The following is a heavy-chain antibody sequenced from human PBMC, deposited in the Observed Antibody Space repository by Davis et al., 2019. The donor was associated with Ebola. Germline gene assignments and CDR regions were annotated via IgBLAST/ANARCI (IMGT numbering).Heavy chain of an antibody. V-gene: IGHV1-3*01. CDR3: ARDTGYCSSTSCYHGYGMDV. J-gene: IGHJ6*02. D-gene: IGHD2-2*03. CDR1: GYTFTSYA. CDR2: INAGNGNT. Sequence: ASVKVSCKASGYTFTSYAMHWVRQAPGQRLEWMGWINAGNGNTKYSQKFQGRVTITRDTSASTAYMELSSLRSEDTAVYYCARDTGYCSSTSCYHGYGMDVWGQGTTVTVSS.